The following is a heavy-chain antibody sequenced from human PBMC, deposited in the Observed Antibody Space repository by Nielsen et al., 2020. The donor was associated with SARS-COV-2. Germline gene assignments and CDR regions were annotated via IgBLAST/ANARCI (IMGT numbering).Heavy chain of an antibody. Sequence: GESLKISCAASGFTFSSYSMNWVRQAPGKGLEWVSYISSSSTIYYADSVKGRFTISRDNAKNSLYLQMNSLRDEDTAVYYCAGRAAADLYYYYGMDVWGQGTTVTVSS. CDR2: ISSSSTI. V-gene: IGHV3-48*02. J-gene: IGHJ6*02. CDR3: AGRAAADLYYYYGMDV. CDR1: GFTFSSYS. D-gene: IGHD6-13*01.